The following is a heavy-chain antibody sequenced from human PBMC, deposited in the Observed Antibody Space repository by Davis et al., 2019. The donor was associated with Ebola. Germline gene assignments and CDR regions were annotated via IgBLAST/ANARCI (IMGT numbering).Heavy chain of an antibody. CDR3: AVTPKYWYYFDY. CDR2: INSDGSST. CDR1: GFTFSSYW. Sequence: PGGSLRLSCAASGFTFSSYWMHWVRQAPGKGLVWVSRINSDGSSTSYADSVKGRFTISRDNAKNTLYPQMNSLRAEDTAVYYCAVTPKYWYYFDYWGQGTLVTVSS. J-gene: IGHJ4*02. V-gene: IGHV3-74*01. D-gene: IGHD4-23*01.